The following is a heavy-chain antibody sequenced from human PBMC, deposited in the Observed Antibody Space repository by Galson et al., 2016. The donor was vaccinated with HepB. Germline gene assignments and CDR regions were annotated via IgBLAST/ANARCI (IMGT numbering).Heavy chain of an antibody. CDR2: ISADASRR. Sequence: SLRLSCAVSGFTLSTSSMSWVRQAPGKGLEWVSTISADASRRYYATSVKGRFTFSRDESKNPLFLQMNSLGVEDTAMYYCAKGGSYYPVWGQGTLVTVSS. CDR1: GFTLSTSS. CDR3: AKGGSYYPV. V-gene: IGHV3-23*01. D-gene: IGHD1-26*01. J-gene: IGHJ4*02.